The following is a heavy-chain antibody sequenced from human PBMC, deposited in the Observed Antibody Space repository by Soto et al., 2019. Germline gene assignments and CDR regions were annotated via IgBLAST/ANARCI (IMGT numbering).Heavy chain of an antibody. CDR2: VSYDGSYK. CDR1: GFTFSDYG. J-gene: IGHJ4*02. V-gene: IGHV3-30*18. D-gene: IGHD6-6*01. Sequence: QVQLVESGGGVAQPGRSLRLSCAVSGFTFSDYGMHWVRQAPGKGLEWVAVVSYDGSYKYYADSVKGRFTVSRDLSGNTLFLQMNSLRLEDTAVYFCAKEMYPLTVLDSSSPWGDYWGQGTLVAVSS. CDR3: AKEMYPLTVLDSSSPWGDY.